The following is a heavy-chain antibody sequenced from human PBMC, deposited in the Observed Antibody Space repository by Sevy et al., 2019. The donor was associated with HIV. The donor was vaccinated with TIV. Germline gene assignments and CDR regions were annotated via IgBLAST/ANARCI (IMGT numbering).Heavy chain of an antibody. V-gene: IGHV3-7*04. CDR1: GFTFSSYW. J-gene: IGHJ6*02. Sequence: GGSLRLSCAASGFTFSSYWMSWVRQAPGKGLEWVANIKQDGSEKYYVDTVKGRFTISRDNAKNSLYLQMNSLRAEDTAVYYCARGYCTNGVCYYYYYGMDVWGQGTTVTVSS. D-gene: IGHD2-8*01. CDR3: ARGYCTNGVCYYYYYGMDV. CDR2: IKQDGSEK.